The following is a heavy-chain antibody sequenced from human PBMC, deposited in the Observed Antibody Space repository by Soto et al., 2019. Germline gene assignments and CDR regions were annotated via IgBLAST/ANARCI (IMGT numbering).Heavy chain of an antibody. V-gene: IGHV3-33*01. J-gene: IGHJ5*02. D-gene: IGHD3-3*01. CDR3: ARGYYDFWSGYLDASYNWFDP. CDR2: IWYDGSNK. Sequence: PVGTLRLSCAASGFPFSSYGMPWVRQAPGKGLEWEAVIWYDGSNKYYADSVKGRFTISRDNSKNTLYLQMNSLRAEDTAVYYCARGYYDFWSGYLDASYNWFDPWGQGTLVTVSS. CDR1: GFPFSSYG.